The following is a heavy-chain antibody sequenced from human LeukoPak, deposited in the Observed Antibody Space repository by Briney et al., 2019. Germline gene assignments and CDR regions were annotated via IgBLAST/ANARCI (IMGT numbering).Heavy chain of an antibody. V-gene: IGHV3-33*06. D-gene: IGHD3-22*01. J-gene: IGHJ4*02. Sequence: PGGPLRLSCAASGFTFSTYGMHWVRQAPGKGLEWVAVIWYDGSYKYYADSVEGRFTISRDNSKNTLYLQMDSLRDEDTAVYYCAKGGTEGVVVPSWEYWGQGTLVTVSS. CDR1: GFTFSTYG. CDR2: IWYDGSYK. CDR3: AKGGTEGVVVPSWEY.